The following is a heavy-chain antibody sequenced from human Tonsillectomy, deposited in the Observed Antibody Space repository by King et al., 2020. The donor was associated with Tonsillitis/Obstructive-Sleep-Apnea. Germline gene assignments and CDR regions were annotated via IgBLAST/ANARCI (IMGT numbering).Heavy chain of an antibody. CDR1: GFTFSDYY. J-gene: IGHJ4*02. CDR3: ARGSIAALYYFYY. Sequence: VQLVESGGGLVKPGGSLRLSCAASGFTFSDYYMSWIRQAPGKGLEWVSYISSSSSYTNYADSVKGRFTISRDNAKNSLYLQMNSLRAEDTAVYYCARGSIAALYYFYYWGQGTLVTVSS. D-gene: IGHD6-6*01. V-gene: IGHV3-11*06. CDR2: ISSSSSYT.